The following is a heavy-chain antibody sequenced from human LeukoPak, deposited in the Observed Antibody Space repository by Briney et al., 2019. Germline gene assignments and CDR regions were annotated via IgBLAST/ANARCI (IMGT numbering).Heavy chain of an antibody. J-gene: IGHJ4*02. D-gene: IGHD1-26*01. Sequence: PGGSLRLSCAASGFTFSSYGMHWVRQAPGKGLEWVAFIRYDGSNKYYADSVKGRFTISRDNSKNTLYLQMNSLRAEDTAVYYCAKDLGRDSGSYAYWGQGTLVTVSS. V-gene: IGHV3-30*02. CDR1: GFTFSSYG. CDR3: AKDLGRDSGSYAY. CDR2: IRYDGSNK.